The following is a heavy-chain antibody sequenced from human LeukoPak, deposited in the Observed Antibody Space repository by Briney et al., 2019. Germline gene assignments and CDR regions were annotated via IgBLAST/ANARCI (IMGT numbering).Heavy chain of an antibody. CDR2: IIPIFGTA. CDR3: ARDPLRGSYYYDSSGYLSYQH. D-gene: IGHD3-22*01. J-gene: IGHJ1*01. CDR1: GGTFSSYA. V-gene: IGHV1-69*05. Sequence: SVKVSCKASGGTFSSYAISWERQAPGQGLEWMGRIIPIFGTANYAQKFQGGVTITTDESTSTAYMELSSLRSEDTAVYYCARDPLRGSYYYDSSGYLSYQHWGQGTLVTVSS.